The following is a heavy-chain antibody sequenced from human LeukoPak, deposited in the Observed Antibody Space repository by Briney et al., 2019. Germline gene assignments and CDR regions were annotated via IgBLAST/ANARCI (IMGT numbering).Heavy chain of an antibody. Sequence: PGGSLRLSCAASGFTFSSYAMTWVRQAPGKGLEWVSVISGRGDSAYYADSVKGRFTFSRDNSKNTLFLQMNSLRAEDTAVYYCAKSYSSGWIYYFDSWGQGTLVTVSS. D-gene: IGHD6-19*01. CDR1: GFTFSSYA. V-gene: IGHV3-23*01. J-gene: IGHJ4*02. CDR3: AKSYSSGWIYYFDS. CDR2: ISGRGDSA.